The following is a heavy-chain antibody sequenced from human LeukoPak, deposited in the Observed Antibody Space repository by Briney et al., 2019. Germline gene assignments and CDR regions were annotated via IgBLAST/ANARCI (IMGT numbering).Heavy chain of an antibody. V-gene: IGHV3-30-3*01. CDR3: ASDFDY. CDR2: ISYDGSNK. CDR1: GFTFSSYA. Sequence: GGSLRLSCAASGFTFSSYAMHWVRQAPGKGLEWVAVISYDGSNKYYADSVKGRFTISRDNAKNSLYLQMNSLRAEDTAVYYCASDFDYWGQGTLVTVSS. J-gene: IGHJ4*02.